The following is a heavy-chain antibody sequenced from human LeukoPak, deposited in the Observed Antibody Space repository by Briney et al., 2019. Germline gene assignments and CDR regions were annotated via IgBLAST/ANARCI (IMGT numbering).Heavy chain of an antibody. V-gene: IGHV1-69*05. Sequence: ASVKVSCKASGGTFSSYAISWVRQAPGQGLEWMGRIIPIFGTANYAQKFQGRVTITTDESTSTAYMELSSLRSEDTAVYYCARGPLVVPAALSSIINSFDPWGQGTLVTVSS. D-gene: IGHD2-2*01. CDR2: IIPIFGTA. CDR1: GGTFSSYA. CDR3: ARGPLVVPAALSSIINSFDP. J-gene: IGHJ5*02.